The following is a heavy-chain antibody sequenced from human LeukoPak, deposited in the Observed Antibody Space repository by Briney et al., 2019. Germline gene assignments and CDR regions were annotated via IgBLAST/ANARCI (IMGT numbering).Heavy chain of an antibody. V-gene: IGHV1-58*01. Sequence: SVKVSCKASGFTFTSSAAQWVRQARGQRLEWIGWIVVGSGNTNYAQKFQERVTITRDMSTSTAYMELSSLRSEDTAVYYCAAGVYDFWSGYPFDYWGQGTLVTVSS. CDR3: AAGVYDFWSGYPFDY. CDR1: GFTFTSSA. J-gene: IGHJ4*02. CDR2: IVVGSGNT. D-gene: IGHD3-3*01.